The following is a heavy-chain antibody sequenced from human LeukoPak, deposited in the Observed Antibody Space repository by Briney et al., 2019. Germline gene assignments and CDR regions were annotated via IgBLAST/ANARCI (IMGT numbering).Heavy chain of an antibody. V-gene: IGHV4-30-2*01. CDR3: ARGRYDILTGYDAFDI. Sequence: SQTLSLTCAVSGGSICSGGYSWSWIRQPPGKGLEWIGYIYHSGSTYYNPSLKSRVTISVDRSKNQFSLKLSSVTAADTAVYYCARGRYDILTGYDAFDIWGQGTMVTVSS. D-gene: IGHD3-9*01. CDR1: GGSICSGGYS. CDR2: IYHSGST. J-gene: IGHJ3*02.